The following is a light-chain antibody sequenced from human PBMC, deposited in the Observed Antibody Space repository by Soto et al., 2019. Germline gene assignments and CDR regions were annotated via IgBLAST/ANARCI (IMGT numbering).Light chain of an antibody. J-gene: IGLJ3*02. V-gene: IGLV2-23*01. CDR2: EAT. CDR3: CSYVDNSLWL. CDR1: SSDIGKYKV. Sequence: QSVLTQPASVSGSPGQSITISCIGASSDIGKYKVVSWYQHHPGKVPKLLIYEATKRPSGVSDRFSGSKSDNTASLTISGLQAEDEADYYCCSYVDNSLWLFGGGTQLTVL.